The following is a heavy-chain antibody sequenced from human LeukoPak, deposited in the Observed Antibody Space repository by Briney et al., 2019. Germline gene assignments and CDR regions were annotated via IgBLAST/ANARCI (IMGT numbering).Heavy chain of an antibody. CDR3: ARAGAGYSYEFDY. D-gene: IGHD5-18*01. CDR2: ISSSSSPI. J-gene: IGHJ4*02. CDR1: GFTFSDYY. Sequence: PGGSLRLSCAASGFTFSDYYMSWIRQAPGKGLEWVSYISSSSSPIYYADSVKGRFTISRDNAKNSLYLQMNSLRAEDTAVYYCARAGAGYSYEFDYWGQGTLVTVSS. V-gene: IGHV3-11*01.